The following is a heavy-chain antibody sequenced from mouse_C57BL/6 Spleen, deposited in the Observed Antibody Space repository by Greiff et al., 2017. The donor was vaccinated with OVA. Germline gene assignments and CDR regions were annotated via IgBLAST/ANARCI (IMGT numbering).Heavy chain of an antibody. D-gene: IGHD1-1*01. CDR1: GYTFTSYW. V-gene: IGHV1-59*01. Sequence: QVQLQQPGAELVRPGTSVKLSCKASGYTFTSYWMHWVKQRPGQGLEWIGVIDPSDSYTNYNQKFKGKATLTVDTSSSTAYMQLSSLTSEDSAVYYCASSPPPTFRFDYWGQGTTLTVSS. CDR3: ASSPPPTFRFDY. J-gene: IGHJ2*01. CDR2: IDPSDSYT.